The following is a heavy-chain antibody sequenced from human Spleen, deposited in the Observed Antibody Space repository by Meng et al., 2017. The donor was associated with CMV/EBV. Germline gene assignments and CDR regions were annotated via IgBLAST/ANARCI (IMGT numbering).Heavy chain of an antibody. J-gene: IGHJ3*02. CDR1: GFTFSSYS. V-gene: IGHV3-21*01. D-gene: IGHD2-15*01. Sequence: GGSLRLSCAASGFTFSSYSMNWVRQAPGKGLEWVSSISSSSYIYYADSVKGRFTISRDNAKNSLYLQMNSLRAEDMAVYYCASTYCSGGSCYSRAFDIWGQGTMVTVSS. CDR2: ISSSSYI. CDR3: ASTYCSGGSCYSRAFDI.